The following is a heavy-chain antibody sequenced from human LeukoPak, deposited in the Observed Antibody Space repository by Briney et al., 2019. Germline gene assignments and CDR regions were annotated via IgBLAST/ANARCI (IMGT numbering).Heavy chain of an antibody. CDR3: AKVGPSIAARPDYFDY. CDR1: GFTFSSYA. CDR2: ISGSGGST. J-gene: IGHJ4*02. V-gene: IGHV3-23*01. Sequence: GGSLRLSCAASGFTFSSYAMSWVRQAPGKGLEWVSAISGSGGSTYYADSVKGRFTISRDNSKNTLYLQMNSLRAEDTAVYYCAKVGPSIAARPDYFDYWGQGTLVTVSS. D-gene: IGHD6-6*01.